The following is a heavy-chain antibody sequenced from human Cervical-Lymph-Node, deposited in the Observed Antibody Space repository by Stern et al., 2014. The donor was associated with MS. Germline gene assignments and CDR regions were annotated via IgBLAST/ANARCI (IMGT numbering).Heavy chain of an antibody. CDR1: GYTFTHTG. D-gene: IGHD1-1*01. V-gene: IGHV1-18*01. CDR3: ARGDDKTSYDY. Sequence: QVQLVQSGAEVKKPGASVKVSCKASGYTFTHTGINWVRLAPGQGPEWMGWVSPYNGNTKYAQKLRGRVTMTTDTSTSTAYMELRSLRSDDTAVYYCARGDDKTSYDYWGQGTLVTVSS. CDR2: VSPYNGNT. J-gene: IGHJ4*02.